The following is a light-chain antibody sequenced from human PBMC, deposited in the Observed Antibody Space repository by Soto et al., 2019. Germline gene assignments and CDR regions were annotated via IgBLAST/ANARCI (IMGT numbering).Light chain of an antibody. CDR2: GVS. Sequence: QLVLTQPASVSGSPGQSITISCTGTNNDVGGYNYVSWYQQHPGKAPKLLIYGVSDRPSGVSDRFSGSKSGNAASLTISGLQAEDGGDYYCSSYTSSYTWVFGGGTKVTVL. CDR1: NNDVGGYNY. CDR3: SSYTSSYTWV. J-gene: IGLJ3*02. V-gene: IGLV2-14*03.